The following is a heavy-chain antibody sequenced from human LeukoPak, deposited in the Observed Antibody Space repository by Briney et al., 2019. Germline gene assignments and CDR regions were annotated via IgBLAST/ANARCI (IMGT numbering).Heavy chain of an antibody. J-gene: IGHJ6*02. D-gene: IGHD1-26*01. V-gene: IGHV3-23*01. Sequence: GGSLRLSCAASGFTFRIYAMSWVRQAPGKGLEWVSGISGSDASTFYADSVMGRFTISRDNSMNTLYLQMNNVRAEDAAIYFCARRGSEWDSYFYPMDVWGQGTTVTVSS. CDR1: GFTFRIYA. CDR2: ISGSDAST. CDR3: ARRGSEWDSYFYPMDV.